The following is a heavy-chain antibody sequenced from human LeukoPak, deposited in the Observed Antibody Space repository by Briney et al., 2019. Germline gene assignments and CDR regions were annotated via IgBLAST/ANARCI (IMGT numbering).Heavy chain of an antibody. D-gene: IGHD2-21*01. CDR2: ISDSGNT. CDR1: GFTLSSYA. V-gene: IGHV3-23*01. CDR3: AKAPVTTCRGAYCYPFDY. Sequence: PGGSLRLSCAASGFTLSSYAMSWVRQAPGKGLGWVSAISDSGNTYHADSVKGRFTISRDSSKNTLFLQMNRLRPEDAAVYYCAKAPVTTCRGAYCYPFDYWGQGTLVTVSS. J-gene: IGHJ4*02.